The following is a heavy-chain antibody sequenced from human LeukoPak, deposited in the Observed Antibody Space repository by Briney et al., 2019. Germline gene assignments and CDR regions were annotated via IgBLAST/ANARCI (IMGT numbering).Heavy chain of an antibody. V-gene: IGHV3-74*01. J-gene: IGHJ4*02. Sequence: GGSLRLSCAASGFIFNDFWMHWLRQVPGKGPVWVSRISSDGSTTYYADSVKGRFTISKDNAKNTLYLQMSSLRVEDTAVYYCGTAQYWGQGTLLTVSS. CDR1: GFIFNDFW. CDR3: GTAQY. CDR2: ISSDGSTT.